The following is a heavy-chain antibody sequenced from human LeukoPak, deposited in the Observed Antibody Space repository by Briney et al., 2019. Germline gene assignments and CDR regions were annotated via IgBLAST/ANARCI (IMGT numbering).Heavy chain of an antibody. CDR1: GFTFSSYG. CDR3: AKEGITIFGVNWFDP. V-gene: IGHV3-23*01. D-gene: IGHD3-3*01. Sequence: GGSLRLSCAASGFTFSSYGMHWVRQAPGKGLEWVSAISGSGGSTYYADSVKGRFTISRDNSKNTLYLQMNSLRAEDTAVYYCAKEGITIFGVNWFDPWGQGTLVTVSS. CDR2: ISGSGGST. J-gene: IGHJ5*02.